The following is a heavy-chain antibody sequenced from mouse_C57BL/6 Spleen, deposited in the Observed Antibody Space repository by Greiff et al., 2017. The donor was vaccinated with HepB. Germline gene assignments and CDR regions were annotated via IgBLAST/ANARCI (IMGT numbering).Heavy chain of an antibody. CDR3: TKAPGVRDAMDY. J-gene: IGHJ4*01. Sequence: VQLQQSGAELVRPGASVTLSCKASGYTFTDYEMHWVKQTPVHGLEWIGAIDPETGGTAYNQKFKGKAILTADKSSSTAYMELRSLTSADSAVYYCTKAPGVRDAMDYWGQGTSVTVSS. V-gene: IGHV1-15*01. CDR1: GYTFTDYE. CDR2: IDPETGGT.